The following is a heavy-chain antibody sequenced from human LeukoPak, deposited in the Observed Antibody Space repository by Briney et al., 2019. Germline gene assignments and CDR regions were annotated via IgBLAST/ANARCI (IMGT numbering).Heavy chain of an antibody. D-gene: IGHD6-19*01. Sequence: GGSLRLSCAASGFTFSSYVMSWVRKAPGEGLEWVSAISGSGGTTSYADSVKGRFTISRDNSKNTLYLQMNSLRAEDTAVYYCAKTPEHSSGWYEPYYFDYWGQGTLVTVSS. J-gene: IGHJ4*02. CDR1: GFTFSSYV. V-gene: IGHV3-23*01. CDR2: ISGSGGTT. CDR3: AKTPEHSSGWYEPYYFDY.